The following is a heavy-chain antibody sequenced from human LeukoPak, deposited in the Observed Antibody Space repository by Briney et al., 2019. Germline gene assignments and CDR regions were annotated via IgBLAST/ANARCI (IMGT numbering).Heavy chain of an antibody. V-gene: IGHV3-23*01. J-gene: IGHJ4*02. CDR3: AQWGDFDVLTGYYDPDF. CDR1: GFTFSNYA. D-gene: IGHD3-9*01. Sequence: GASLRLSCAASGFTFSNYAMSWVRQAPGKGLEWVSAITGSDGNTYYADPVKGRFTISRDNSKNTLYLQMNSLRAEDTAVYYCAQWGDFDVLTGYYDPDFWGQGTLVTVSS. CDR2: ITGSDGNT.